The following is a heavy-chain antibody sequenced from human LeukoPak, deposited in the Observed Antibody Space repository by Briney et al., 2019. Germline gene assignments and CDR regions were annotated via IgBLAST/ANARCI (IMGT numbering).Heavy chain of an antibody. CDR3: ARAQIAAAGTYYMDV. CDR2: INHSGST. Sequence: SETLSLTCAVYGGSFSGYYWSWIRQPPGKGLEWIGEINHSGSTSYNPSLKSRVTISVDTSKNQFSLKLSSVTAADTAVYYCARAQIAAAGTYYMDVWGKGTTVTVSS. J-gene: IGHJ6*03. D-gene: IGHD6-13*01. V-gene: IGHV4-34*01. CDR1: GGSFSGYY.